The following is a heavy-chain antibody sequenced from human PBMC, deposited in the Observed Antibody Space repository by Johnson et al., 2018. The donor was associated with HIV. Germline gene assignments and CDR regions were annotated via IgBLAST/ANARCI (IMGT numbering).Heavy chain of an antibody. D-gene: IGHD1-26*01. CDR1: GFTFDDYA. CDR3: ASDGWELLGVAAFDI. V-gene: IGHV3-43D*03. J-gene: IGHJ3*02. Sequence: VQLVESGGGLVQPGRSLRLSCVASGFTFDDYAMHWVRQAPGKGLEWVSLINWDGDSTYYADSVKGRFTISRDNSKNSLYLQMNSLRPEDTAVYYCASDGWELLGVAAFDIWGQGTMVTVSS. CDR2: INWDGDST.